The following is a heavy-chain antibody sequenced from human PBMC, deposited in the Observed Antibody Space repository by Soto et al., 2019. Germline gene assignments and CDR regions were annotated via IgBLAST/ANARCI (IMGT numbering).Heavy chain of an antibody. D-gene: IGHD6-19*01. V-gene: IGHV6-1*01. Sequence: SQTLSLTCAISGDSVSNTGATWNWIRQSPSRGLEWLGRAYYRYRWIYDYAMSVKSRISINPNTSKNQVSLQLNSVTPADTAVYYCASDPPDFLSAFDYWGRGTLVTVSS. CDR3: ASDPPDFLSAFDY. J-gene: IGHJ4*02. CDR2: AYYRYRWIY. CDR1: GDSVSNTGAT.